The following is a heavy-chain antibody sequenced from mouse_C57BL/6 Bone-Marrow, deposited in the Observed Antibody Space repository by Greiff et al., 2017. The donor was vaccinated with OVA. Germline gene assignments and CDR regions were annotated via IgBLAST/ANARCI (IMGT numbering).Heavy chain of an antibody. V-gene: IGHV2-2*01. CDR1: GFSLTSYG. Sequence: VQLVESGPGLVQPSQSLSITCTVSGFSLTSYGVHWVRQSPGKGLEWLGVIWSGGSTDYNAAFISRLSISKDNSKSQVFFKMNSLQADDTAIYYCARPSTGTGFAYWGQGTLVTVSA. J-gene: IGHJ3*01. CDR3: ARPSTGTGFAY. D-gene: IGHD4-1*02. CDR2: IWSGGST.